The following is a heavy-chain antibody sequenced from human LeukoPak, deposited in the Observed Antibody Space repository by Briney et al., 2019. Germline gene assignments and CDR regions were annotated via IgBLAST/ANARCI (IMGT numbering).Heavy chain of an antibody. CDR3: TRNRLVGGSDP. V-gene: IGHV3-66*01. Sequence: GGSLRLSCAASGFSASSNYMSWVRQAPGKGLEWVSLIYSGDITYYADSVKGRFTISRDHSKNTLYLQMNSLRAEDTAVYYCTRNRLVGGSDPWGQGTLVTVSS. CDR2: IYSGDIT. J-gene: IGHJ5*02. D-gene: IGHD1-14*01. CDR1: GFSASSNY.